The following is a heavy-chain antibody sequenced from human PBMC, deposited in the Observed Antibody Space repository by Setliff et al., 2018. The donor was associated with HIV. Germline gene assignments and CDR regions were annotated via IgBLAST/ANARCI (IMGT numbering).Heavy chain of an antibody. V-gene: IGHV4-61*10. Sequence: SETLSLTCSVSGGSINRGTYYWTWIRQSAGKGLEWIGHIYYTGSTNYNPSLKSRVTISVDTSKNQFSLKLSSVTAADTAVYYCARSLYYHGSGRSYFDYWGQGTLVTVSS. CDR2: IYYTGST. CDR1: GGSINRGTYY. CDR3: ARSLYYHGSGRSYFDY. D-gene: IGHD3-10*01. J-gene: IGHJ4*02.